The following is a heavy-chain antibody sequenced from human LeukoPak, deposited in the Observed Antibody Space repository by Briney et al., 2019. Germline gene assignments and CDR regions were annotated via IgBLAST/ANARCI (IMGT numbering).Heavy chain of an antibody. Sequence: PSETLSLTCAVSGGSISSGGYSWSWIRQPPGKGLEWIGYIYHSGSTYYNPSLKSRVTISVDRSKNQFSLKLSSVTAADTAVYYCARIWDSSGPYFDYWGQGTLVTVSS. CDR3: ARIWDSSGPYFDY. V-gene: IGHV4-30-2*01. CDR1: GGSISSGGYS. D-gene: IGHD3-22*01. CDR2: IYHSGST. J-gene: IGHJ4*02.